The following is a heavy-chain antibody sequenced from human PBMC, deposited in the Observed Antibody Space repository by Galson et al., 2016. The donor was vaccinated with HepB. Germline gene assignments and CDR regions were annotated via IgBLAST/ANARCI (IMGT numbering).Heavy chain of an antibody. Sequence: TLSLTCTVSGGSISSAGYYWSWIRQHPGKGLEWIGYIYYSGSTYYNPSLKSRPTMPLGTSQNQFSLKLRSVTAADTAIYYCAVFVDTSLAVDDWGQGTLVTVSS. D-gene: IGHD3-16*02. J-gene: IGHJ4*02. CDR3: AVFVDTSLAVDD. CDR2: IYYSGST. CDR1: GGSISSAGYY. V-gene: IGHV4-31*03.